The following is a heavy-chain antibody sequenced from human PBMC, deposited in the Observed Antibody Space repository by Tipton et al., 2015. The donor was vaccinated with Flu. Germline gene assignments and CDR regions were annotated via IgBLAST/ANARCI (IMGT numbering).Heavy chain of an antibody. CDR1: GGSISSYY. V-gene: IGHV4-59*01. Sequence: TLSLTCTVSGGSISSYYWSWVRQPPGKGLEWIGYISYSGSTNYNPSLKSRVTISVDTSKNQLSLKVSSVTAADTAVYYCVREYGTMDYWGQGTPVTVSS. J-gene: IGHJ4*02. CDR2: ISYSGST. D-gene: IGHD1-1*01. CDR3: VREYGTMDY.